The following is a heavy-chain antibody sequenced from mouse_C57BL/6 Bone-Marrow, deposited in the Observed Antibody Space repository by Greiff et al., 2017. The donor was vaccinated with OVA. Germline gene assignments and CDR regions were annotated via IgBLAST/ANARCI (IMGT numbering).Heavy chain of an antibody. CDR2: IYPSDSET. CDR3: ARWVYYYGSSWYIYV. D-gene: IGHD1-1*01. CDR1: GYTFTSYW. J-gene: IGHJ1*03. V-gene: IGHV1-61*01. Sequence: VQLQQPGAELVRPGSSVKLSCKASGYTFTSYWMDWVKQRPGPGLEWIGNIYPSDSETPYNQKFKDKATLTVDKSSSTAYMQLSSLTSEDSTVYYCARWVYYYGSSWYIYVWGRGTTVTVSS.